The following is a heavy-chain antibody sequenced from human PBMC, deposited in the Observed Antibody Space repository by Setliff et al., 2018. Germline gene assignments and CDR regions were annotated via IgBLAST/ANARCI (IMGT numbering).Heavy chain of an antibody. D-gene: IGHD3-16*02. Sequence: ASVKVSCKASGYTFTSYAMNWVRQAPGQGLEWMGWINTNTGNPSYAQGFTGRFVFSLDTSVSTAYLQISSLKPEDTAMYYCARASRFATIVWKGDYYMDVWGKGTTVTAP. CDR3: ARASRFATIVWKGDYYMDV. CDR1: GYTFTSYA. V-gene: IGHV7-4-1*02. CDR2: INTNTGNP. J-gene: IGHJ6*03.